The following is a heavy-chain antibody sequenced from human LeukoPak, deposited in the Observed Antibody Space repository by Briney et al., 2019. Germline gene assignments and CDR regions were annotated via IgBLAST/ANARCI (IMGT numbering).Heavy chain of an antibody. V-gene: IGHV3-23*01. CDR3: AKENTQWELLKGSDY. CDR2: LSGSGFTT. CDR1: GFTLNNYA. D-gene: IGHD1-26*01. Sequence: GGSLRLSCAASGFTLNNYAMSWVRQAPGKGLEWVSGLSGSGFTTYYADSVNGRFTISRDNSKNTVYLQMNSLRAEDTAVYYCAKENTQWELLKGSDYWGQGTLVTVSS. J-gene: IGHJ4*02.